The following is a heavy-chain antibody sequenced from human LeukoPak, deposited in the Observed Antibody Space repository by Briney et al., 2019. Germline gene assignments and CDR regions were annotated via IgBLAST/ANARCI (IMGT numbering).Heavy chain of an antibody. V-gene: IGHV1-69*04. CDR3: ARGGEWEHFDY. D-gene: IGHD1-26*01. CDR1: GGTFSSYA. J-gene: IGHJ4*02. CDR2: IIPISGIA. Sequence: SVKVSCKASGGTFSSYAISWVRQAPGQGLEWMGRIIPISGIANYAQKFQGRVTITADKSTSTAYMELSSLRSEDTAVYYCARGGEWEHFDYWGQGTLVTVSS.